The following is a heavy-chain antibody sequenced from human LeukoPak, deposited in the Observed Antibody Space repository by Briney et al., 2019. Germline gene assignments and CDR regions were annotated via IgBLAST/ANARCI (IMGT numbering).Heavy chain of an antibody. Sequence: AGSLRLSCDAYRFTFSAFTMDWVSQAPGKGLEWISYISLSGSIKYYADSVKGRFTISRDNARNPLHLQTNSLRDEDTAIYYCAKLVSDSASYWGRGNPVTVSS. CDR1: RFTFSAFT. J-gene: IGHJ4*02. CDR3: AKLVSDSASY. CDR2: ISLSGSIK. V-gene: IGHV3-48*02. D-gene: IGHD3-3*02.